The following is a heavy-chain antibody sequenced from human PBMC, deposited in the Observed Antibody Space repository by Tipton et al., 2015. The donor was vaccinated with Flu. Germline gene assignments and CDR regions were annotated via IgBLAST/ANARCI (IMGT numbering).Heavy chain of an antibody. D-gene: IGHD6-6*01. CDR2: INHSGST. V-gene: IGHV4-34*01. CDR3: ARRRSSSNWYFDL. Sequence: TLSLTCAVYGGSFSGYYWSWIRQPPGKGLEWIGEINHSGSTNYNPSLKSRVTISVDTSKNQFSLKLSSVTTADTAVYYCARRRSSSNWYFDLWGRGTLVTVSS. J-gene: IGHJ2*01. CDR1: GGSFSGYY.